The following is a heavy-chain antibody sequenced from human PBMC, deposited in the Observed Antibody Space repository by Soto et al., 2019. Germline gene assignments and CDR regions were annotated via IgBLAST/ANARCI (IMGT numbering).Heavy chain of an antibody. CDR3: ATNPPYYDILTGASPYYYYYGMDV. CDR1: GGTFSSYA. D-gene: IGHD3-9*01. V-gene: IGHV1-69*13. CDR2: IIPIFGTA. Sequence: SVKVSCKASGGTFSSYAISWVRQAPGQGLEWMGGIIPIFGTADYAQKFQGRVTITADESTSTAYMELSSLRSEDTAVYYCATNPPYYDILTGASPYYYYYGMDVWGQGTTVTVSS. J-gene: IGHJ6*02.